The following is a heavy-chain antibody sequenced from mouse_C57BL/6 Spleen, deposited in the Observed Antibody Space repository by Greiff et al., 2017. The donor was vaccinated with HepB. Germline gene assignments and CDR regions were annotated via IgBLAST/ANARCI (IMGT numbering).Heavy chain of an antibody. CDR3: ARRDYYYGSSYLYWYFDV. V-gene: IGHV1-53*01. CDR1: GYTFTSYW. J-gene: IGHJ1*03. D-gene: IGHD1-1*01. CDR2: INPSNGGT. Sequence: VQLQQPGTELVKPGASVKLSCKASGYTFTSYWMHWMKQRPGQGLEWIGNINPSNGGTNYNEKFKSKATLTVDKSSSTAYMQLSSLTSEDSAVYYCARRDYYYGSSYLYWYFDVWGTGTTVTVSS.